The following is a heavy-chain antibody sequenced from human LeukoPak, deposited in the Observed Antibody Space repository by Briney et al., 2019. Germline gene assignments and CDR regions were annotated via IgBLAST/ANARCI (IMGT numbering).Heavy chain of an antibody. J-gene: IGHJ6*02. D-gene: IGHD6-19*01. CDR3: AGDLYSGSWSLGAMDV. V-gene: IGHV4-59*01. CDR1: GGSISSYH. Sequence: SETLSLTCTVSGGSISSYHWSWIRQPPGKGLEWIGYISYSGSTNYSPSLTSRVTVSIATSKRQLSLTLTSLTTADTAIYYCAGDLYSGSWSLGAMDVWGQGTTVIVSS. CDR2: ISYSGST.